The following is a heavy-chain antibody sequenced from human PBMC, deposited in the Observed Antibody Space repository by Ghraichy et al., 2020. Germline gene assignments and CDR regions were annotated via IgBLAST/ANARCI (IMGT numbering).Heavy chain of an antibody. CDR3: ARGQEGATALFDY. CDR2: ISYSGGT. V-gene: IGHV4-59*01. CDR1: GGPFSGYY. D-gene: IGHD1-26*01. J-gene: IGHJ4*02. Sequence: SETLSLTCTVSGGPFSGYYCNWIRKSPGKALEWIGYISYSGGTNYNPSLKSRVSISVDTSKNQFSLKLRSVTAADTAVYYCARGQEGATALFDYWSQGTLVTVSS.